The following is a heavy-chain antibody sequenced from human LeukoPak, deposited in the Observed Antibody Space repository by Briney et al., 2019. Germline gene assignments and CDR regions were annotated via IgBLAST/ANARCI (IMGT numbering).Heavy chain of an antibody. J-gene: IGHJ5*02. CDR3: ARGSCGSSTSCYALLVRPNWFDP. Sequence: GASVKVSCKASGYTFTSYDINWVRQATGQGLEWMGWINPNSGGTNYAQKFQGRVTMTRDTSISTAYMELSRLRSDDTAVYYCARGSCGSSTSCYALLVRPNWFDPWGQGTLVTVSS. V-gene: IGHV1-2*02. CDR2: INPNSGGT. D-gene: IGHD2-2*01. CDR1: GYTFTSYD.